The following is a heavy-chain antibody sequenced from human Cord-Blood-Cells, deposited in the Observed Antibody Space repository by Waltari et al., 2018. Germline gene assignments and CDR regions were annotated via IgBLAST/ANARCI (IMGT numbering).Heavy chain of an antibody. V-gene: IGHV3-30*04. J-gene: IGHJ1*01. Sequence: QVQLVESGGGVVQPGRSLRLSCAASGFTFSSYAMHWVRQAPGKGLSWVAVISYDGSNKYYADSVKGRFTISRDNSKNTLYLQMNSLRAEDTAVYYCARDSRPLAAAGTCYFQHWGQGTLVTVSS. CDR3: ARDSRPLAAAGTCYFQH. D-gene: IGHD6-13*01. CDR2: ISYDGSNK. CDR1: GFTFSSYA.